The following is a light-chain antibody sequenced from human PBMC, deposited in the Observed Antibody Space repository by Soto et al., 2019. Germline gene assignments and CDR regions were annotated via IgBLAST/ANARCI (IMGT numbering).Light chain of an antibody. J-gene: IGLJ3*02. CDR2: EVS. CDR3: SSYTTSSTRV. V-gene: IGLV2-14*01. CDR1: SSDVGGYKF. Sequence: LTQPASVSGSPGQSITISCTGTSSDVGGYKFVSWYQQHPGKAPKLMIYEVSNRPSGVSNRFSGSKSGNTASLTISGLQAEDEADYYCSSYTTSSTRVFGGGTKLTVL.